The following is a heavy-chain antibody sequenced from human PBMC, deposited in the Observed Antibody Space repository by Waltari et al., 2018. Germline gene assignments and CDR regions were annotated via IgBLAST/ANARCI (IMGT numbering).Heavy chain of an antibody. V-gene: IGHV4-59*01. J-gene: IGHJ4*02. CDR3: ARVGVEASSWLDY. CDR2: IYYSGRT. D-gene: IGHD3-22*01. Sequence: QVQLQESGPGLVKPSETLSLTCTVSGGSISGYYWSWIRQPPGKGLEWIGYIYYSGRTNYNPSLKSRVTISVDTSKNQFSLKLSSVTAADTAVYYCARVGVEASSWLDYWGQGTLVTVSS. CDR1: GGSISGYY.